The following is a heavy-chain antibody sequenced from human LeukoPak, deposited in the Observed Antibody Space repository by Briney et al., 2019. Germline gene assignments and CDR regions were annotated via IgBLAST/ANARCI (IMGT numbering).Heavy chain of an antibody. V-gene: IGHV4-59*01. Sequence: SETLSLTCTVSGGSISSYYWSWIRQPPGKGLEWIGYIYYSGSTNYNPSLKSRVTISVDTSKNQFSLKLSSVTAADTAVYYCARAPVTVKDSFDIWGQGTMVTVSS. CDR2: IYYSGST. CDR3: ARAPVTVKDSFDI. D-gene: IGHD4-11*01. J-gene: IGHJ3*02. CDR1: GGSISSYY.